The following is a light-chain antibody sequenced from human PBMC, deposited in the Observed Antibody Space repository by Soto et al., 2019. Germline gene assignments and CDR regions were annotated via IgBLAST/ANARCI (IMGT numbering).Light chain of an antibody. J-gene: IGKJ1*01. Sequence: EIVLTQSPGTLSLSPGERATLSCRASQSVSSSYLAWYQQKPGQAPRLLIYGASSRATGIPDRFSGSGSGTDFTLTISRLELEDFAVYFCQQYGSSPPFSQGTKVDIK. CDR1: QSVSSSY. V-gene: IGKV3-20*01. CDR2: GAS. CDR3: QQYGSSPP.